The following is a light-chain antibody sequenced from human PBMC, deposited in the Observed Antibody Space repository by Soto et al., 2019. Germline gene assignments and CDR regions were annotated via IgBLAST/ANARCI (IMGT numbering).Light chain of an antibody. V-gene: IGLV2-14*01. CDR2: DVS. CDR3: SSYTSSSNLYVV. Sequence: QSALTQPASVSGSPGQSITISCTGTNSDIGGYNYVSWYQQHPDKAPKLIIYDVSNRPSGVSSRFSGSKSGNTASLTISGLQTEDEADYYCSSYTSSSNLYVVFGGGTKVTVL. CDR1: NSDIGGYNY. J-gene: IGLJ2*01.